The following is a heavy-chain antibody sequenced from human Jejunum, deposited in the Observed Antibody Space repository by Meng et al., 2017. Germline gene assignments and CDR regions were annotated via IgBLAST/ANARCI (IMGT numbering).Heavy chain of an antibody. J-gene: IGHJ4*01. CDR1: GYSFTDDY. CDR3: VRGDSPTGGTPPFNY. CDR2: FNPNSGGT. V-gene: IGHV1-2*06. Sequence: ASVKVSCKASGYSFTDDYMHWMRQAPGQGLGWMGHFNPNSGGTTYAQKSQGRVTMTRDTSLSTAFTELSRLTSDDTAVYYCVRGDSPTGGTPPFNYWGHGTLVTVSS. D-gene: IGHD4-11*01.